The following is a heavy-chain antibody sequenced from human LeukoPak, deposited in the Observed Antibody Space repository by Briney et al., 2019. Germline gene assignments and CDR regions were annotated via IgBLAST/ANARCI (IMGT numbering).Heavy chain of an antibody. V-gene: IGHV3-23*01. D-gene: IGHD2-21*01. CDR2: IVGGGDST. CDR1: GLMFSSYA. CDR3: AKIVGSRHC. J-gene: IGHJ4*02. Sequence: GGSLRLSCEVSGLMFSSYAMSWVRQAPGKGLEWVSGIVGGGDSTYYAASVKGRFTISRDNSKNTLYLQMNSLRAEDTAVYYCAKIVGSRHCWGQGTLVTVSS.